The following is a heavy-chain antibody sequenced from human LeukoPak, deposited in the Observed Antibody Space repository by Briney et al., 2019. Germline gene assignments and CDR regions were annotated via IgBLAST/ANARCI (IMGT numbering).Heavy chain of an antibody. J-gene: IGHJ6*03. D-gene: IGHD6-19*01. V-gene: IGHV4-59*08. Sequence: SETLSLTCTVSGVSISSYYWSWIRQPPGKGLEWIGYIYYSGSTNYNPSLKSRVTISVDTSKNQSSLKLSSVTAADTAVYYCARPAVAASGDYYYMDVWGKGTTVTVSS. CDR1: GVSISSYY. CDR3: ARPAVAASGDYYYMDV. CDR2: IYYSGST.